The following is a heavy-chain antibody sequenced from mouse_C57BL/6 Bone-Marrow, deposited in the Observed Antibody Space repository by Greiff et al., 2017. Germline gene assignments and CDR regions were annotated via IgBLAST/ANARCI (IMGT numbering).Heavy chain of an antibody. D-gene: IGHD3-3*01. CDR3: ARHRRAITPYWYFDV. V-gene: IGHV5-6*01. Sequence: EVQLVESGGDLVKPGGSLKLSCAASGFTFSSYGMSWVRQTPDKSLEWVATISSGGSYTYYPDSVKGRFTISRDNAKNTLYLQMSSLKSEDTAMYYCARHRRAITPYWYFDVWGTGTTVTVSS. J-gene: IGHJ1*03. CDR2: ISSGGSYT. CDR1: GFTFSSYG.